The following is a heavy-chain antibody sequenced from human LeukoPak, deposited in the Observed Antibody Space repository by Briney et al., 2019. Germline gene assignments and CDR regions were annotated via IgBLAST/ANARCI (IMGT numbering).Heavy chain of an antibody. CDR1: GYSISSGYH. CDR3: ARGPSTYSYAYYFYMDV. CDR2: INHSGST. D-gene: IGHD5-18*01. Sequence: SETLSLTCTVSGYSISSGYHWGWIRQPPGKGLEWIGEINHSGSTNYNPSLKSRITISVDTSKNQFSLKLTSVTAADTAVYYCARGPSTYSYAYYFYMDVWGNGTTVTVSS. J-gene: IGHJ6*03. V-gene: IGHV4-38-2*02.